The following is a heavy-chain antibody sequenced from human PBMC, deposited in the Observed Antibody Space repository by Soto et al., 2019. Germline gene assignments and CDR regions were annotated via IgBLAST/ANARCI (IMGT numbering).Heavy chain of an antibody. V-gene: IGHV3-23*01. D-gene: IGHD6-6*01. CDR1: GFTFSNYA. CDR3: AKEGSSFYFYYGLDV. CDR2: ISDSGGE. J-gene: IGHJ6*02. Sequence: EVQLLESGGGLVQPGGSLRLSCVASGFTFSNYAMTWVRQAPGKGLEWVSGISDSGGEYYADSVKCRFTISRDNSKNTLYLQMNRLRADDTAVYYCAKEGSSFYFYYGLDVWGQGTTVTVAS.